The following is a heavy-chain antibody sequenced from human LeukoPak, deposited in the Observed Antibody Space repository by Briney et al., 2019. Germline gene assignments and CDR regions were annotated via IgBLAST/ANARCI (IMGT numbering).Heavy chain of an antibody. CDR2: INHSGST. CDR1: GGSFSGYY. CDR3: ARLSHRGYSGSYYDAFDI. D-gene: IGHD1-26*01. Sequence: SETLSLTCAVYGGSFSGYYWSWIRQPPGKGLEWIGEINHSGSTYYNPSLKSRVTISVDTSKNQFSLKLSSVTAADTAVYYCARLSHRGYSGSYYDAFDIWGQGTMVTVSS. J-gene: IGHJ3*02. V-gene: IGHV4-34*01.